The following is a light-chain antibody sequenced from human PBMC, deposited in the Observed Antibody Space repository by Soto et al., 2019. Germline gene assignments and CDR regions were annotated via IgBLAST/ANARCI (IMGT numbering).Light chain of an antibody. CDR2: GTS. V-gene: IGKV3-20*01. J-gene: IGKJ1*01. CDR3: QQSGSSPWT. CDR1: QTVTKSY. Sequence: ETVLTQSPGTLSLSPGERATLSCRASQTVTKSYLAWYQQKPGQAPRLLIFGTSSRATGVPDRFSGSGSGTDFTLTISSLEPEDVAVYFCQQSGSSPWTFGHGTKVEIK.